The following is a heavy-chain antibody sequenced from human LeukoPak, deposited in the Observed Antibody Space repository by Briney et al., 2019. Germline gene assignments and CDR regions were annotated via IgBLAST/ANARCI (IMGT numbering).Heavy chain of an antibody. V-gene: IGHV4-38-2*01. D-gene: IGHD3-16*02. CDR3: ARAPLITFGGVIGDAFDI. Sequence: SETLSLTCAVYGYSISSGYYWGWIRQPPGKGLEWIGSIYHSGSTYYNPSLKSRVTISVDTSKNQFSLKLSSVTAADTAVYYCARAPLITFGGVIGDAFDIWGQGTMVTVSS. CDR2: IYHSGST. J-gene: IGHJ3*02. CDR1: GYSISSGYY.